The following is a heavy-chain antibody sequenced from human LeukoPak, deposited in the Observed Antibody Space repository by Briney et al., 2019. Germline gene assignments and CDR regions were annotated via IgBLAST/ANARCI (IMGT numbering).Heavy chain of an antibody. CDR3: ARCSSTSCYGGFDY. CDR1: GGSISSYY. CDR2: IYYSGST. Sequence: SETLSLTCTVSGGSISSYYWSWIRQPPGKGLEWIGYIYYSGSTNYNPSLKSRVTISVDTSKNQFSLKLSSVTAADTAVYYCARCSSTSCYGGFDYWGQGTLVTVSS. D-gene: IGHD2-2*01. V-gene: IGHV4-59*01. J-gene: IGHJ4*02.